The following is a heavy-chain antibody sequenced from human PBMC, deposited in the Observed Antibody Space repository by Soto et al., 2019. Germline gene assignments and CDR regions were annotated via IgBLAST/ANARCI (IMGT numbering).Heavy chain of an antibody. Sequence: TSETLSLTCTVSGGSISSYYWSWIRQPAGKGLEWIGRIYTSGSTNYNPSLKSRVTMSVDTSKNQFSLKLSSVTAADTAVYYCARGGSPGGDYYYYGMDVWGQGTTVTVSS. CDR2: IYTSGST. CDR1: GGSISSYY. V-gene: IGHV4-4*07. D-gene: IGHD3-10*01. CDR3: ARGGSPGGDYYYYGMDV. J-gene: IGHJ6*02.